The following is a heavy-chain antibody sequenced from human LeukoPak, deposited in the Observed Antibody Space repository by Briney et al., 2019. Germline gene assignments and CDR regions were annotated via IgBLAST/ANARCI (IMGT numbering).Heavy chain of an antibody. V-gene: IGHV4-39*07. CDR3: AGANYDILTGLDDAFDI. D-gene: IGHD3-9*01. J-gene: IGHJ3*02. CDR2: IYYSGST. CDR1: GGSISSSSYY. Sequence: SETLSLTCTVSGGSISSSSYYWGWIRQPPGKGLEWIGSIYYSGSTYYNPSLKSRVTISVDTSKNQFSLKLSSVTAADTAVYYCAGANYDILTGLDDAFDIWGQGTMVTVSS.